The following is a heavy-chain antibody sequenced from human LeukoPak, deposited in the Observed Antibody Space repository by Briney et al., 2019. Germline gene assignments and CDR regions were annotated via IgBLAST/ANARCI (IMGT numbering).Heavy chain of an antibody. CDR2: INSDGSST. J-gene: IGHJ4*02. CDR3: ARDTPQLGIDY. Sequence: GGSLRLSCAASGFTFSTYWMHWVRQAPGKGPVWVSHINSDGSSTSYADSVKGRFTISRDNAKNTLYLQMNSLRDEDTAVYYCARDTPQLGIDYWGQGTLVTVSS. CDR1: GFTFSTYW. V-gene: IGHV3-74*01. D-gene: IGHD7-27*01.